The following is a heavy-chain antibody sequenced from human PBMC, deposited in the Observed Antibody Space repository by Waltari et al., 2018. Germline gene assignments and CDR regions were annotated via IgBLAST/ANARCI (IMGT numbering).Heavy chain of an antibody. CDR1: GFTFSDYY. CDR3: VGGHGDYRDFDY. V-gene: IGHV3-72*01. J-gene: IGHJ4*02. CDR2: SRSKTYSYTT. Sequence: EVQLVESGGGLVQPGGSLRLSCAVSGFTFSDYYMDWVRQAPGGGLEWVARSRSKTYSYTTEYVASVRGRFTISRDDSTKSLYLQMNNLKMEDTAVYYCVGGHGDYRDFDYWGQGILVTVSS. D-gene: IGHD4-17*01.